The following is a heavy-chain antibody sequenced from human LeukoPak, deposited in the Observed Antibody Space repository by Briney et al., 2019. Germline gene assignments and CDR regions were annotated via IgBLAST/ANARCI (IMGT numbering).Heavy chain of an antibody. CDR1: GGSISSYY. CDR2: IYYSGST. CDR3: ARDHEGPYYFDY. V-gene: IGHV4-59*01. Sequence: SETLSLTCTVSGGSISSYYWSWIRQPPGEGLEWIGYIYYSGSTNYNPSLKSRVTISVDTSKNQFSLKLSSVTAADTAVYYCARDHEGPYYFDYWGQGTLVTVSS. J-gene: IGHJ4*02.